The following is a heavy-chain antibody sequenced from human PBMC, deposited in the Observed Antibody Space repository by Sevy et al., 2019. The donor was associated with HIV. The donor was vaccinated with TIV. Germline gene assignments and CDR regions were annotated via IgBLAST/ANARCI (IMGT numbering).Heavy chain of an antibody. CDR3: ARELGPFDY. J-gene: IGHJ4*02. Sequence: ASVKVSCKASGYTFTSYGINWVRQAPGQGLEWMGWINTNTGSPTYVQAFTGRFVFSLDTSVTTAYLQISSLKAEDTAVYYCARELGPFDYWGQGTLVTVSS. CDR2: INTNTGSP. V-gene: IGHV7-4-1*02. D-gene: IGHD6-13*01. CDR1: GYTFTSYG.